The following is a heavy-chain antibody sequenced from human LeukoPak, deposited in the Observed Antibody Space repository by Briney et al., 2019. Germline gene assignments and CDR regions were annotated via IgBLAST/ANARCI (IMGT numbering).Heavy chain of an antibody. J-gene: IGHJ3*02. D-gene: IGHD3-10*01. CDR3: AKVRITMVRGVTEGFDI. CDR1: GFTLSSYG. V-gene: IGHV3-30*02. Sequence: GGALRHSCAAPGFTLSSYGMHRGPQAPGKGVEGGAFLRYDGSNKYYADSVKGRFTISRDNSKNTLYLQMNSLRAEDTAVYYCAKVRITMVRGVTEGFDIWGQGTMVTVSS. CDR2: LRYDGSNK.